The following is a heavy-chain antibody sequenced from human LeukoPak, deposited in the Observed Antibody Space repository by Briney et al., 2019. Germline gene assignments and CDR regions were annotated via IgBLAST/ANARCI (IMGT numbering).Heavy chain of an antibody. J-gene: IGHJ4*02. CDR1: GFTFSSYA. Sequence: PGGSLRLSCAASGFTFSSYAMSWVRQAPGKGLEWVSDISGSGGSTYYADSVKGRFTISRDNSKTPLYLQMNSLRAEDTAVYYCAKDMGGPLAAAADYWGQGTLVTVSS. D-gene: IGHD6-13*01. V-gene: IGHV3-23*01. CDR2: ISGSGGST. CDR3: AKDMGGPLAAAADY.